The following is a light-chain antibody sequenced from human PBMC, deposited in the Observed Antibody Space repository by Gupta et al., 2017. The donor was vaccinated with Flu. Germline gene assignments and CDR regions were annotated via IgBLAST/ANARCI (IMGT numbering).Light chain of an antibody. CDR2: SNN. CDR1: NIDSKN. V-gene: IGLV3-9*01. Sequence: LGQTARLTCGGNNIDSKNVHWYQQMPGQAPGVVICSNNNRPSGVPDRFSGSNSGNTATLTIDRAQAGDEADYYCQVWGGRTGYGFGGGTKLTVL. CDR3: QVWGGRTGYG. J-gene: IGLJ2*01.